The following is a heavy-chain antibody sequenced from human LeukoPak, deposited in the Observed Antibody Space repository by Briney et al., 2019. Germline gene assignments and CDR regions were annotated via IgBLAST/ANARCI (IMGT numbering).Heavy chain of an antibody. CDR2: GGNSGGST. Sequence: GGSLRLSCAASGFTFSSYSMNWVRQAPGKGLEWVSGGNSGGSTYYADSVKGRLTISRDNAKNFLYLQMNSLRAEDTAFYHCARDGIRSSWLGNWFDPWGQGTLVTVSS. D-gene: IGHD6-13*01. CDR3: ARDGIRSSWLGNWFDP. J-gene: IGHJ5*02. CDR1: GFTFSSYS. V-gene: IGHV3-21*04.